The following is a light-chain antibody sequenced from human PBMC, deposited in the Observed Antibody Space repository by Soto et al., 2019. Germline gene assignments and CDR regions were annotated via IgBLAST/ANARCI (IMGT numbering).Light chain of an antibody. CDR1: SNDVGRYNL. CDR2: EAT. CDR3: CAYPGSGTLV. J-gene: IGLJ3*02. Sequence: SALTQPASVSGSPEQSITISCTGTSNDVGRYNLVSWYQQHPGKAPKVMIYEATKRPSGVSNRFSGSKSGNTASLTISGLQAEAEADYYSCAYPGSGTLVFGGGTKLTVL. V-gene: IGLV2-23*01.